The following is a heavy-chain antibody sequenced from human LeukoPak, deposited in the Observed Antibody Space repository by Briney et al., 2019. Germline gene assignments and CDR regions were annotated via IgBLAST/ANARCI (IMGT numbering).Heavy chain of an antibody. CDR1: GGSFSGYY. J-gene: IGHJ4*02. Sequence: SETLSLTCAVYGGSFSGYYWSWIRQPPGKGLEWIGYIYYSGSTNYNPSLKSRVTISVDTSKNQFSLKLSSVTAADTAVYYCARDRTVDYGDYFFDYWGQGTLVTVSS. CDR2: IYYSGST. V-gene: IGHV4-59*01. CDR3: ARDRTVDYGDYFFDY. D-gene: IGHD4-17*01.